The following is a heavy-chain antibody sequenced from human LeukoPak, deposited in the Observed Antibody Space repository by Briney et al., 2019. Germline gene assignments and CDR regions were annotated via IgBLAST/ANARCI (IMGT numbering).Heavy chain of an antibody. Sequence: SETLSLTCTVSGGSISSYYWSWIRQPAGKGLEWIGRIYTSGSTNYNPSLKSRVTMSVDTSKNQFSLKLSSVTAADTAVYYCARGSGDSSGYYYTEDGSFDYWGQGTLVTVSS. J-gene: IGHJ4*02. D-gene: IGHD3-22*01. CDR2: IYTSGST. CDR1: GGSISSYY. CDR3: ARGSGDSSGYYYTEDGSFDY. V-gene: IGHV4-4*07.